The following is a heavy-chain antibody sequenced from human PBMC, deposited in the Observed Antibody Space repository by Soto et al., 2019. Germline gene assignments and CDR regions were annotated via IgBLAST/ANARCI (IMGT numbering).Heavy chain of an antibody. CDR2: ISAYNGNT. V-gene: IGHV1-18*01. Sequence: QVQLVQSGAEVKKPGASVKVSCKASGYTFTNYHISWVRQAPGQGLEWMGWISAYNGNTNYAQKLQGRVTMTPDTSTCTACMLMRSLCSADTAVYYCARDSPPPREWGKGTLVTVS. J-gene: IGHJ4*02. CDR1: GYTFTNYH. CDR3: ARDSPPPRE.